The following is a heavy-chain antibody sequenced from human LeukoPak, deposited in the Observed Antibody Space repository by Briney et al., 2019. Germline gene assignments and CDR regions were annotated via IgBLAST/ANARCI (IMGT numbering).Heavy chain of an antibody. Sequence: SETLSLTCTGSGGSISSSSYYWGWIRQPPGKGLEWIGTIYYSGTTYYNPSLKSRVTIFVDTSRNQFSLKLNSVTAADTAVYYCARRLRGIAENFDYWGQGTLVTVSS. CDR2: IYYSGTT. V-gene: IGHV4-39*01. CDR3: ARRLRGIAENFDY. D-gene: IGHD6-13*01. CDR1: GGSISSSSYY. J-gene: IGHJ4*02.